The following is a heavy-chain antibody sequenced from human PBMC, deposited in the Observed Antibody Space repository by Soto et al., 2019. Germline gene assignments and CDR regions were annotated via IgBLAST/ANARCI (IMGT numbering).Heavy chain of an antibody. CDR2: IYYSGST. CDR3: ARQINYGDYERWVSALYYFDY. J-gene: IGHJ4*02. D-gene: IGHD4-17*01. Sequence: SETLSLTCTVSGGSISSSSYYWGWIRQPPGKGLEWIGSIYYSGSTYYNPSLKSRVTISVDTSKNQFSLKLSSVTAADTAVYYCARQINYGDYERWVSALYYFDYWGQGPLVTVSS. V-gene: IGHV4-39*01. CDR1: GGSISSSSYY.